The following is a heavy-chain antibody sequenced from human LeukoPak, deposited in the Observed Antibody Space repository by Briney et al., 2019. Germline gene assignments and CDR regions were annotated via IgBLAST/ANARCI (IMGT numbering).Heavy chain of an antibody. Sequence: GESLKISCKGSGYSFTSYWIGWVRQMPGKGLEWMGIIYPGDSDTRYSPSFQGQVTISADKSISTAYLQWSSLKASDTAMYYCARGGYYYDSSGYYLGDFDYWGRGTLVTVSS. V-gene: IGHV5-51*01. CDR3: ARGGYYYDSSGYYLGDFDY. J-gene: IGHJ4*02. D-gene: IGHD3-22*01. CDR2: IYPGDSDT. CDR1: GYSFTSYW.